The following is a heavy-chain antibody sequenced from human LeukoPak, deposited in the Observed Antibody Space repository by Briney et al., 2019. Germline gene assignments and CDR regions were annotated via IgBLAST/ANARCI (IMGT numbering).Heavy chain of an antibody. Sequence: AGGSLTLSCAASGFTFYDYNMQWPRQAPGKGREWVSFISWDGGSTYYADSVEGRVTISRDNSKNSLYLQMNSRRTEDTALYYWGKDIGQQLDYYYYMDVWGKGTTVTVSS. D-gene: IGHD6-13*01. CDR1: GFTFYDYN. J-gene: IGHJ6*03. CDR3: GKDIGQQLDYYYYMDV. CDR2: ISWDGGST. V-gene: IGHV3-43*01.